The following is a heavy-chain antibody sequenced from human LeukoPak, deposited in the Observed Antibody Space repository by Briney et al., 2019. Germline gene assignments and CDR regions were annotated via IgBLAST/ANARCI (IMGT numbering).Heavy chain of an antibody. CDR3: ARDTFHPGLIDS. CDR1: GFSFSGYS. D-gene: IGHD2-21*01. CDR2: ISGSSGTI. V-gene: IGHV3-48*04. Sequence: GGSLRLSCAASGFSFSGYSMNWVRQAPGKGLEGVSYISGSSGTIYNADSVKGRFTISRDNARNTLYLQLSSLRAEDSAVYYCARDTFHPGLIDSWGQGTLVTVSS. J-gene: IGHJ4*02.